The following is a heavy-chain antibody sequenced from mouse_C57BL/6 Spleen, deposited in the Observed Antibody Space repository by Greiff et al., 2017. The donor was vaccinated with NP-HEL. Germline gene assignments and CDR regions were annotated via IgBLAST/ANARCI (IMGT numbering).Heavy chain of an antibody. D-gene: IGHD2-5*01. CDR3: ASYSNHWYFDY. V-gene: IGHV14-3*01. CDR1: GFNIKNTY. J-gene: IGHJ1*01. CDR2: IDPANGNA. Sequence: EVQLQQSVAELVRPGASVKLSCTASGFNIKNTYIHWVRQRPEQGLEWIGRIDPANGNAKYAPKFQGKATITADTSSNTAYLQLSSLTSEDTAIYYCASYSNHWYFDYWGPGTTVTVSS.